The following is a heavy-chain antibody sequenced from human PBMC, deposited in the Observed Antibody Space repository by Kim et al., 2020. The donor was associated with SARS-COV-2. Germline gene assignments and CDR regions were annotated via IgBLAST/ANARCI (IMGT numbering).Heavy chain of an antibody. V-gene: IGHV3-64*01. J-gene: IGHJ2*01. Sequence: GGSLRLSRAASGFTFSSYAMHWVRQAPGKGLEYVSAISSNGGSTYYANSVKGRFTISRDNSKNTLYLQMGSLRAEDMAVYYCARDGDGYKMTGWYFDLWGRGTLVTVSS. D-gene: IGHD5-12*01. CDR2: ISSNGGST. CDR1: GFTFSSYA. CDR3: ARDGDGYKMTGWYFDL.